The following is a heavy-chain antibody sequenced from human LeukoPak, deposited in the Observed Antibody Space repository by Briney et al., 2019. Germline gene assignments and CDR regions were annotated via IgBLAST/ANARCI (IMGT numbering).Heavy chain of an antibody. V-gene: IGHV5-51*01. J-gene: IGHJ4*02. CDR2: VYPGDSDT. CDR1: GYSFTSYC. D-gene: IGHD6-6*01. CDR3: ARPGYSSSSGGVDY. Sequence: GESPKISCQGSGYSFTSYCMDWVRQIPGKGLEVIGIVYPGDSDTKYIPSFQGQVTITADKSISTAYLKWSSLKASDTSMYYCARPGYSSSSGGVDYWGQGTLVTVSS.